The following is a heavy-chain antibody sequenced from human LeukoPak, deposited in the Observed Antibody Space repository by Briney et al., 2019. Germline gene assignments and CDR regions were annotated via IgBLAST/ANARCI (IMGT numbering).Heavy chain of an antibody. J-gene: IGHJ4*02. Sequence: GAGVKVSCKASGYTFTSYGISWVRQAPGQGLEWMGWISAYNGNTNYAQKLQGRVTMTTDTSTSTAYMELRSLRSDDTAVYYCARTISSSWSSDFDYWGQGTLVTVSS. CDR2: ISAYNGNT. V-gene: IGHV1-18*01. CDR1: GYTFTSYG. CDR3: ARTISSSWSSDFDY. D-gene: IGHD6-13*01.